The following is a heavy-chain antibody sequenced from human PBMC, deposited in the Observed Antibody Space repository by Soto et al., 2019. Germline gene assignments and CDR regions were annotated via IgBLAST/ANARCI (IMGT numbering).Heavy chain of an antibody. D-gene: IGHD3-10*01. CDR3: ARGEAIGDDP. CDR1: GLTFSIYW. J-gene: IGHJ5*02. V-gene: IGHV3-7*01. Sequence: SLRLSCAASGLTFSIYWMTWVRQAPGKGLEWVANIKQDGSEKYYVDSVKGRFTISRDNAKNSLYLQMNNLRVEDTAVYYCARGEAIGDDPWGHGTLVTVSS. CDR2: IKQDGSEK.